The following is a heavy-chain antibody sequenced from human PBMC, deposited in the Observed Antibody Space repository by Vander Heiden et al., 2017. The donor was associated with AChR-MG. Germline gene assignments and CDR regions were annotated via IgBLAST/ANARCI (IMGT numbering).Heavy chain of an antibody. V-gene: IGHV3-30*18. CDR1: GFTYRAYV. CDR2: ISYDGSKI. Sequence: VQLVESGGGVVQPGRSLRLSCAASGFTYRAYVIHWVRQAPGKGLEWVALISYDGSKIHYADSVKGPFTISRDNSKNMLYLEMSSLRTEDTAVYYCAKDTQPYRENSGYFFDNWGQGTLVTVSS. CDR3: AKDTQPYRENSGYFFDN. D-gene: IGHD3-22*01. J-gene: IGHJ4*02.